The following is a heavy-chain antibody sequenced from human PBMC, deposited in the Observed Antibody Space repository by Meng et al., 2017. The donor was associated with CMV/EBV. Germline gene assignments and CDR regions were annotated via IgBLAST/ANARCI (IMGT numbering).Heavy chain of an antibody. CDR2: TYYRSKWYN. CDR3: ARSPRSPTIFGVVIRNYYYGMDV. V-gene: IGHV6-1*01. J-gene: IGHJ6*02. Sequence: SETLSLTCAISGDSVSSNSAAWNWIRQSPSRGLEWLGRTYYRSKWYNDYAVSVKSRITINPDTSKNQFSLQLNSVTPEDTAVYYCARSPRSPTIFGVVIRNYYYGMDVWGQGTTVTVSS. D-gene: IGHD3-3*01. CDR1: GDSVSSNSAA.